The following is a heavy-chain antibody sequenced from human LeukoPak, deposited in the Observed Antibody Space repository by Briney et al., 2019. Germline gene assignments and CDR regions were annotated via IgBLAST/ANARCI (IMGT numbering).Heavy chain of an antibody. CDR1: GFTFSSYA. D-gene: IGHD6-13*01. V-gene: IGHV3-30*04. CDR2: ISYDGSNK. J-gene: IGHJ4*02. Sequence: GGSLRLSCAASGFTFSSYAMHWVRQAPGKGLEWVAVISYDGSNKYYADSVKGRFTISRDNSKNTLCLQMNSLRAEDTAVYYCAKDHSSSWLDYWGQGTLVTVSS. CDR3: AKDHSSSWLDY.